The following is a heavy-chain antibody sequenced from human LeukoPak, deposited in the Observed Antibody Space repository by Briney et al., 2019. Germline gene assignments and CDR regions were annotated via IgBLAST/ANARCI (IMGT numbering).Heavy chain of an antibody. J-gene: IGHJ4*02. CDR2: ISNNGVST. CDR1: GFTFSSYA. CDR3: AKDPEPYDFHYFDY. D-gene: IGHD3-3*01. V-gene: IGHV3-23*01. Sequence: GGSLRLSCTASGFTFSSYAMSWVRQAPGKGLNWVSTISNNGVSTYYADSMKGRFTVSRDNSRNTLYLQMNSLRAEDTAVYYCAKDPEPYDFHYFDYWSQGTLVAVSS.